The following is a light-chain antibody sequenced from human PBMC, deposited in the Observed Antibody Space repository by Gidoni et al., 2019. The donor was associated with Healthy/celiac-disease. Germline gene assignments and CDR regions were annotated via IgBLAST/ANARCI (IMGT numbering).Light chain of an antibody. CDR2: KAS. CDR1: QSISSW. J-gene: IGKJ1*01. V-gene: IGKV1-5*03. Sequence: IQMTQSPSTLSASVGDRVTITCRASQSISSWLAWYQQKPGKAPKLLIYKASSLESGVPSRFSGSGSGTEFALTISSLQPDDFATYYCQQYTRFGQGTKVEIK. CDR3: QQYTR.